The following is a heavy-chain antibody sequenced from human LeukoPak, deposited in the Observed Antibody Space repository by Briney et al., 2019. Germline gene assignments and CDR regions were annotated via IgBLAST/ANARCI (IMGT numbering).Heavy chain of an antibody. CDR3: ARGFCSSTSCYQGPFDY. CDR2: IKNKTNGGTT. CDR1: GFTFSSAW. V-gene: IGHV3-15*01. Sequence: GGSLRLSCAASGFTFSSAWMTWVRQAPEKGLEWVGHIKNKTNGGTTDYAAPVKGRFIISRDDSKNTLYLQMNSLRTEDTAVYYCARGFCSSTSCYQGPFDYWGQGTLVTVSS. J-gene: IGHJ4*02. D-gene: IGHD2-2*01.